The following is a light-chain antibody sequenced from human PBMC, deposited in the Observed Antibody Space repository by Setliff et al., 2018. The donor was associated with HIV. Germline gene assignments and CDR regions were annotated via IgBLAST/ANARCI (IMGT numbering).Light chain of an antibody. CDR1: SSDIGGYNY. V-gene: IGLV2-14*01. Sequence: QSVLTQPASVSGSPGQSITISCTGTSSDIGGYNYVSWYQQHPGKVPKLMIYEVNNRPSGVSNRFSGSKSGNTASLTISGLQAEDEADYYCSSYTDYNTYVFGTGTK. CDR3: SSYTDYNTYV. CDR2: EVN. J-gene: IGLJ1*01.